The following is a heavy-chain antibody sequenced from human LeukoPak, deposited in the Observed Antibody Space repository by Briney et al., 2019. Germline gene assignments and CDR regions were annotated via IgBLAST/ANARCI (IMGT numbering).Heavy chain of an antibody. CDR2: INQDGSDK. J-gene: IGHJ4*02. V-gene: IGHV3-7*01. CDR1: GLTFSIHW. CDR3: AGERSDMTDY. D-gene: IGHD3-10*01. Sequence: QSGGSLRLSCAASGLTFSIHWMNWVRQAPGKGLECVANINQDGSDKYYVDSVKGRFTISRDNTKNSLYLQMNSLRAEDTAVYYCAGERSDMTDYWGQGTLVTVSS.